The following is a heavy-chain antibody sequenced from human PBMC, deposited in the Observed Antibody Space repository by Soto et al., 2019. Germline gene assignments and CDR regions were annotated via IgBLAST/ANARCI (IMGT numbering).Heavy chain of an antibody. CDR3: ARIYDSSGYYPNWFDP. J-gene: IGHJ5*02. CDR1: GGSISSYY. Sequence: SETLSLTYTVSGGSISSYYWSWIRQPPGKGLEWIGYIYYSGSTNYNPSLKSRVTISVDTSKNQFSLKLSSVTAADTAVYYCARIYDSSGYYPNWFDPWGQGTLVTVSS. V-gene: IGHV4-59*01. CDR2: IYYSGST. D-gene: IGHD3-22*01.